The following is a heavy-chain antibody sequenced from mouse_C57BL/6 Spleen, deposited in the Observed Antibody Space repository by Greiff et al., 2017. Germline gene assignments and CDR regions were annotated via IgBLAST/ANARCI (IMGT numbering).Heavy chain of an antibody. D-gene: IGHD6-5*01. CDR2: INPNNGGT. V-gene: IGHV1-26*01. Sequence: EVQLQQSGPELVKPGASVKISCKASGYTFTDYYMNWVKQSHGKSLEWIGDINPNNGGTSYTQKFKGKATLTVDKSSSTAYMERRSLTSADSAVYYCARLPYYAMDYWGQGTSVTVSS. CDR1: GYTFTDYY. J-gene: IGHJ4*01. CDR3: ARLPYYAMDY.